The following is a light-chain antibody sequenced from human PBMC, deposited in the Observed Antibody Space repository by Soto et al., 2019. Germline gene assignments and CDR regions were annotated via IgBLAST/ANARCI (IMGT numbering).Light chain of an antibody. CDR1: SSDVGSYNL. J-gene: IGLJ1*01. CDR3: CSYADSSTLYV. Sequence: QSALTQPASVSGSPGQSITISCTGTSSDVGSYNLVSWYQQHPGKAAKLMIYEGSKRPSGVSNRFSGSKSGNTASLTISGLQADDEAAYYCCSYADSSTLYVFGTGTKLTVL. V-gene: IGLV2-23*01. CDR2: EGS.